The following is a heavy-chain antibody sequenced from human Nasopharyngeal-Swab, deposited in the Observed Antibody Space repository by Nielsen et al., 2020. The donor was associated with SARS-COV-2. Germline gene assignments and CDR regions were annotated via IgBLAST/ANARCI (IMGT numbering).Heavy chain of an antibody. V-gene: IGHV3-48*01. CDR3: ARALHIYYYDSSGYFRDAFDI. CDR2: ISSSSSTI. Sequence: WIRQPPGKGLEWVSYISSSSSTIYYADSVKGRFTISRDNAKNSLYLQMNSLRAEDTAVYYCARALHIYYYDSSGYFRDAFDIWGQGTMVTVSS. D-gene: IGHD3-22*01. J-gene: IGHJ3*02.